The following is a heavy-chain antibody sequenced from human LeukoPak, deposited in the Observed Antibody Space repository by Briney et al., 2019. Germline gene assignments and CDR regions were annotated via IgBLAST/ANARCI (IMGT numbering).Heavy chain of an antibody. CDR2: MRRDGNGI. D-gene: IGHD5-18*01. V-gene: IGHV3-7*03. Sequence: GGSLRLSCSASGFTFSTYWMSWVRQAPGKGLEWVANMRRDGNGIYYLDSVRGRFTISRDNAKNSLYLQMNSLRAEDTALYYCAKDIKATPPDTAMVMDAFDIWGQGTMVTVSS. J-gene: IGHJ3*02. CDR1: GFTFSTYW. CDR3: AKDIKATPPDTAMVMDAFDI.